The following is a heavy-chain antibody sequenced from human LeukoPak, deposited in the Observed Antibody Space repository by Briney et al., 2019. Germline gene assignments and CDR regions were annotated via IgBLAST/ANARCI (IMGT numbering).Heavy chain of an antibody. D-gene: IGHD3-16*01. CDR1: GYTFTSYD. J-gene: IGHJ5*02. V-gene: IGHV1-8*01. CDR2: MNPNSGNT. Sequence: ASVKVSCKASGYTFTSYDINWVRQATGQGLEWRGWMNPNSGNTGYAQKFQGRVTMTRNTSISTAYMELSSLRSEDTAVYYCARRRPPMIGNWFDPWGQGTLVTVSS. CDR3: ARRRPPMIGNWFDP.